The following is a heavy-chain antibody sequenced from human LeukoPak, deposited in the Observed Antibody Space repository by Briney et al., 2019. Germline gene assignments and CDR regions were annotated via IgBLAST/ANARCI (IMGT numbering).Heavy chain of an antibody. J-gene: IGHJ3*02. Sequence: GESLKISCKASGNSITTYWIGWVRQKPGKGLEWMGLIFPGDSDTKYSPSFEGHVTISADKSISTAYLQWSSLKASDTAMYYCATYFAGAETFDIWGQGTMVTVS. D-gene: IGHD3-16*01. CDR2: IFPGDSDT. V-gene: IGHV5-51*01. CDR3: ATYFAGAETFDI. CDR1: GNSITTYW.